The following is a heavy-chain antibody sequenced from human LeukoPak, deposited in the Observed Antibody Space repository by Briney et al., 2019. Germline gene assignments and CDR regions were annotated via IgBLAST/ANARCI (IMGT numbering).Heavy chain of an antibody. J-gene: IGHJ4*02. CDR2: ISYDGSNK. D-gene: IGHD3-22*01. CDR1: GFTFSSYG. CDR3: AKDGLPSYYYDSSGPPQGYYFDY. V-gene: IGHV3-30*18. Sequence: GRSLRLSCAASGFTFSSYGMHWVRQAPGKGLEWVAVISYDGSNKYYADSVKGRFTISRDNSKNTLYLQMNSLRAEDTAVYYCAKDGLPSYYYDSSGPPQGYYFDYWGQGTLVTVSS.